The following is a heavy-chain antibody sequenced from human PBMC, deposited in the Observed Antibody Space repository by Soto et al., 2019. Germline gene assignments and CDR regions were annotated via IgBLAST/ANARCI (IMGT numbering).Heavy chain of an antibody. CDR3: AKSPSLAAGTLLDY. J-gene: IGHJ4*02. D-gene: IGHD6-13*01. Sequence: GGSLRLSCAASGFTISGYLMTWVRQAPGKRLELVSNINQNGSEKNYVDSVKGRFTISRDNSKNTLYLQMNSLRAEDTAVYYCAKSPSLAAGTLLDYWGQGTLVTVSS. V-gene: IGHV3-7*03. CDR2: INQNGSEK. CDR1: GFTISGYL.